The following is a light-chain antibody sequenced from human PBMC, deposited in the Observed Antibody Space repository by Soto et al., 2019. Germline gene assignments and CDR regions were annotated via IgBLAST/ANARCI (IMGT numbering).Light chain of an antibody. J-gene: IGKJ1*01. CDR2: GAS. CDR3: QQYNNWPLT. V-gene: IGKV3-15*01. Sequence: EIVMKQPPATLSVSPGERATLSCRASQSVSSNLAWYQQKPGQPTRLLIYGASTRATGIPARFSGSGSGTEFPLTSSSLQSEDFAFYYCQQYNNWPLTFGQGTKVEIK. CDR1: QSVSSN.